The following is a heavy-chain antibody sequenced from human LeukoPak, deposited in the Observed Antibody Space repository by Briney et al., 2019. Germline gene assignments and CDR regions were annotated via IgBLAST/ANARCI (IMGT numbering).Heavy chain of an antibody. CDR2: IIPISGTA. V-gene: IGHV1-69*01. CDR3: ARVGDYGSGSYFFDY. Sequence: SVKVSCKASGGTFSSYAISWVRQAPGQGLEWMGGIIPISGTANYAQKFQGRVTITADESTSTAYMELSSLRSEDTAVYYCARVGDYGSGSYFFDYWGQGTLVTVSS. CDR1: GGTFSSYA. J-gene: IGHJ4*02. D-gene: IGHD3-10*01.